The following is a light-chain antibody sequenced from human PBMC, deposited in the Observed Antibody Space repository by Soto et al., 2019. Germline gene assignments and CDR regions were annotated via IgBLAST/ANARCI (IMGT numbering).Light chain of an antibody. J-gene: IGKJ4*01. CDR2: GAS. Sequence: EIVLTQSPGTLSLSPGERATLSCRASQSVSSSYLAWYQQKPGQAPRLLIYGASSRATGIPDRFSGSGSGTDFTLTISRLEPEDFGVYYCQQYGYSFTFGGGTKVDIK. CDR3: QQYGYSFT. CDR1: QSVSSSY. V-gene: IGKV3-20*01.